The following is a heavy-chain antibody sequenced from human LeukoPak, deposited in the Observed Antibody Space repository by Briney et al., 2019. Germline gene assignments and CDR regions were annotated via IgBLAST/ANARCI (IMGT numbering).Heavy chain of an antibody. CDR1: GFTFNNYA. V-gene: IGHV3-23*01. CDR2: ISGSGGRT. D-gene: IGHD3-9*01. J-gene: IGHJ3*02. Sequence: GGSLRLSCAASGFTFNNYAMSWVRQAPGKGLEWVSAISGSGGRTYYADSVKGRFTISRDNSKNTLNMQMNSVRAEDTAVYYCAKASYFDWLSQDAFDIWGQGTIVTVSS. CDR3: AKASYFDWLSQDAFDI.